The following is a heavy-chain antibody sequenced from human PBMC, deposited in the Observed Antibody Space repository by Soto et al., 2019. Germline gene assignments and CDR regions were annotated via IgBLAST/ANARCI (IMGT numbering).Heavy chain of an antibody. CDR3: ARGGVRSSRFPIHKWFDP. Sequence: SVKVSCKSSGGTFSSYAISWVRQAPGQGLEWMGGIIPIFGTANYAQKFQGRVTITADKSTSTAYMELSSLRSEDTAVYYCARGGVRSSRFPIHKWFDPWGQGTLVTVSS. D-gene: IGHD6-6*01. V-gene: IGHV1-69*06. J-gene: IGHJ5*02. CDR1: GGTFSSYA. CDR2: IIPIFGTA.